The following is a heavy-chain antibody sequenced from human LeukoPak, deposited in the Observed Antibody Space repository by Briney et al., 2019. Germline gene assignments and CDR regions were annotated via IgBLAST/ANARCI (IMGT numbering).Heavy chain of an antibody. CDR3: ARVPHSVEGSMKAVFIHYFDY. CDR1: GGSFSGYY. V-gene: IGHV4-34*01. J-gene: IGHJ4*02. D-gene: IGHD3-22*01. CDR2: IDHSGST. Sequence: SETLSLTCAVYGGSFSGYYWSWIRQPPGKGLEWIGGIDHSGSTHYNPSLKNRVTISVDTSKNEFSLKLSSVTATDTAVYYCARVPHSVEGSMKAVFIHYFDYWGQGSLVTVSS.